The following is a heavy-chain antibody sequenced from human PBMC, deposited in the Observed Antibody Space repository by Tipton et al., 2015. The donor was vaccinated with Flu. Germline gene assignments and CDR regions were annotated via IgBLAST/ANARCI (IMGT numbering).Heavy chain of an antibody. CDR1: GDSVSSNSAA. CDR2: TYYRSKWSN. J-gene: IGHJ4*02. D-gene: IGHD1-7*01. CDR3: ARWKAETKIFDY. Sequence: LVKPTQTLSLTCAISGDSVSSNSAAWNWFRQSPSRGLEWLGRTYYRSKWSNDYAVSVKSRITINSDTSKNQFSLQLNSVTPEDTAVYYCARWKAETKIFDYWGQGTLVTVSS. V-gene: IGHV6-1*01.